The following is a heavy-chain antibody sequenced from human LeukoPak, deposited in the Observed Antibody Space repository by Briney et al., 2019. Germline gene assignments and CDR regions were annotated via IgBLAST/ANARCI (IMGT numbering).Heavy chain of an antibody. J-gene: IGHJ4*02. V-gene: IGHV3-15*01. D-gene: IGHD2-2*01. CDR3: TTAPYVCSSTSCSPFDY. CDR1: GFTFSNAW. Sequence: KPGGSLRLSCAASGFTFSNAWMSWVRQAPGKGLEWVGRIKSKTDGGTTDYAAPVKGRFTISRDDSKNTLYLQMNSLKTEDTAVYYCTTAPYVCSSTSCSPFDYWGQGTLVTVSS. CDR2: IKSKTDGGTT.